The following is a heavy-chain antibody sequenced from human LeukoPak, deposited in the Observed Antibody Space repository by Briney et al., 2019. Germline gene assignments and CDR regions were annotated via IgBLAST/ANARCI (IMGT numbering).Heavy chain of an antibody. J-gene: IGHJ4*02. CDR1: GGSFSGYY. V-gene: IGHV4-34*01. CDR3: ASRSGGWHFDY. Sequence: SETLSLTCAVYGGSFSGYYWSWIRQPPGKGLEWIGEINHSGSTNYNPSLKSRVTISVDTSKNQFSLKLSSVTAADTAVYYCASRSGGWHFDYGGQGTLVTVSS. CDR2: INHSGST. D-gene: IGHD6-19*01.